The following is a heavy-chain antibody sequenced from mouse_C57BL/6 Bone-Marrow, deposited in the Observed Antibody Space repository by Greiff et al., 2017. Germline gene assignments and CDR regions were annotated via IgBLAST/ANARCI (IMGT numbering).Heavy chain of an antibody. V-gene: IGHV3-8*01. D-gene: IGHD2-2*01. CDR1: GYSITSDY. CDR3: ARKGGYRYYAMDY. CDR2: ISYSGST. Sequence: DVQLVESGPGLAKPSQTLSLTCSVTGYSITSDYWNWIRKFPGNKLEYMGYISYSGSTYSNPSLKSRISITRDTSKNQYYLQLNSVTTEDTATYYCARKGGYRYYAMDYWGQGTSVTVSS. J-gene: IGHJ4*01.